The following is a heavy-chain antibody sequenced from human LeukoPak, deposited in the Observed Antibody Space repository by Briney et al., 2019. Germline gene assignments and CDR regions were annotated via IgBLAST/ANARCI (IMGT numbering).Heavy chain of an antibody. D-gene: IGHD2-15*01. J-gene: IGHJ3*02. V-gene: IGHV4-59*12. CDR3: ARGRYCSADICSGGDAFDI. CDR2: IYYSGST. CDR1: GGSISGYY. Sequence: SETLSLTCTVSGGSISGYYWSWIRQPPGKGLEGIGYIYYSGSTNYNPSLKSRVTMSVDTSKNQFSLKLSSVTAADTAVYYCARGRYCSADICSGGDAFDIWGQGTMVSASS.